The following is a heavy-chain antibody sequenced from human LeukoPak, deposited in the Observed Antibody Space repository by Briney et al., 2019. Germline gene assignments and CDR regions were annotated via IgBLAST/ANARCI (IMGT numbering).Heavy chain of an antibody. D-gene: IGHD3-3*01. CDR1: GFTFSSYS. Sequence: GGSLRLSCAASGFTFSSYSMNWVRQAPGKGLEWVSYISSSSSTIYYADSVKGRFTISRDNAKNSLYLQMNSLRAEDTAVYYCARGAGYDFWSAYGMDVWGQGTTVTVSS. J-gene: IGHJ6*02. CDR3: ARGAGYDFWSAYGMDV. V-gene: IGHV3-48*01. CDR2: ISSSSSTI.